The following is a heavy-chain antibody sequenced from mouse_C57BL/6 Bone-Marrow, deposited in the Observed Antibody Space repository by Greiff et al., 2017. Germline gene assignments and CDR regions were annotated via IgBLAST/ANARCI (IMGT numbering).Heavy chain of an antibody. D-gene: IGHD2-1*01. CDR2: IYPRSGNT. V-gene: IGHV1-81*01. CDR1: GYTFTSYG. CDR3: ARGNGNYLAWFAY. J-gene: IGHJ3*01. Sequence: VQLQQSGAELARPGASVKLSCKASGYTFTSYGISWVKQRTGQGLEWIGEIYPRSGNTYYNEKFKGKATLTADKSSSTAYMELRSLTSEDSAVYFWARGNGNYLAWFAYWGQGTLVTVSA.